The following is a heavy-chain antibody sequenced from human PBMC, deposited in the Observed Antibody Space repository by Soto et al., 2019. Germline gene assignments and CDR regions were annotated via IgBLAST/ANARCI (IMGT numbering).Heavy chain of an antibody. V-gene: IGHV1-69*01. J-gene: IGHJ4*02. D-gene: IGHD6-13*01. CDR1: GGTFSSYA. CDR3: ARDHGIAAAADRGVYFDY. Sequence: QVQLLQSGAEVKKPGSSVKVSCKASGGTFSSYAISWVRQAPGQGLEWMGRIIPIFGTANYAQKFQGRVTITADESTSTAYMELSSLRSEDTAVYYCARDHGIAAAADRGVYFDYWGQGTLVTVSS. CDR2: IIPIFGTA.